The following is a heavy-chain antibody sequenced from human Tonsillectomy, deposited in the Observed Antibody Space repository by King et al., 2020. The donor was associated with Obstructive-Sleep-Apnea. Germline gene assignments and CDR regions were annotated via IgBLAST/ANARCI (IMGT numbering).Heavy chain of an antibody. CDR3: ARASCSSTSCHADWYFDL. D-gene: IGHD2-2*01. Sequence: VQLVESGGGLVQPGGSLRLSCAASRFTFSDHYMDWVRQAPGKGLEWVGRTRNKANSYTTKYAASVKGRFTISRDDSRNSLYLQRNSLKTEDTAMYYCARASCSSTSCHADWYFDLWGRGTLVTVSS. CDR1: RFTFSDHY. J-gene: IGHJ2*01. V-gene: IGHV3-72*01. CDR2: TRNKANSYTT.